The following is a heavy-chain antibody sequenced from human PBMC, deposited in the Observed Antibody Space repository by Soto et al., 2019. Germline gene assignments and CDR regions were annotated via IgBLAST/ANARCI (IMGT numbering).Heavy chain of an antibody. CDR1: GFTFSSYG. CDR3: ARDRVLWVTTSVYYYGMDV. D-gene: IGHD4-17*01. CDR2: ISSSSSYR. V-gene: IGHV3-21*01. J-gene: IGHJ6*02. Sequence: GGSLRLSCAASGFTFSSYGMNWVRQAPGKGLEWVSSISSSSSYRYYADAVKGRFTISRDNAKTSLYRQINSLRDDDTAVYNCARDRVLWVTTSVYYYGMDVWDQGTTVTVSS.